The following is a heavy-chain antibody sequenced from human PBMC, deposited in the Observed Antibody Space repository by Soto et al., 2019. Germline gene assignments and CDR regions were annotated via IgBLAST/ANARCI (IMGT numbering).Heavy chain of an antibody. V-gene: IGHV1-69*13. J-gene: IGHJ2*01. D-gene: IGHD5-18*01. CDR2: IIPIFGTA. CDR3: ARESINTAMVPNWYFDL. CDR1: EGTFSSYA. Sequence: SVKVSCKASEGTFSSYAISWVRQAPGQGLEWMGGIIPIFGTANYAQKFQGRVTITADESTSTAYMELSSLRSEDTAVYYCARESINTAMVPNWYFDLWGRGTLVTVSS.